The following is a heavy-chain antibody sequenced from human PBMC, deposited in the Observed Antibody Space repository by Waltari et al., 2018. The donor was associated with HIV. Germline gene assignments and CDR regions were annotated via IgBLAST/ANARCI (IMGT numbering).Heavy chain of an antibody. CDR1: GFTLRSYG. V-gene: IGHV3-33*01. Sequence: QVQLVESGGGVVQPGRSLSLSCAAPGFTLRSYGLHWVRQAPGKGLEWVAVIWYDGSNKYYADSVKGRFTISRDNSKNTLYLQMNSLRAEDTAVYYCAREDLLYCGGDCYPGDYWGQGTLVTVSS. J-gene: IGHJ4*02. CDR2: IWYDGSNK. CDR3: AREDLLYCGGDCYPGDY. D-gene: IGHD2-21*02.